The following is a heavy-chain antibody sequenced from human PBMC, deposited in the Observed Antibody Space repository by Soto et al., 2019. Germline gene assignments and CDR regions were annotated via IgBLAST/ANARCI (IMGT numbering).Heavy chain of an antibody. D-gene: IGHD2-8*01. Sequence: ASVKVSCKASGYTFTSYYMHWVRQAPGQGLEWMGIINPSGGSTSYAQKFQGRVTMTRDTSTSTVYMELSSLRSEDTAVYYCARSLSAICDRERPELFAFVFWGQGIMV. V-gene: IGHV1-46*01. CDR1: GYTFTSYY. J-gene: IGHJ3*01. CDR2: INPSGGST. CDR3: ARSLSAICDRERPELFAFVF.